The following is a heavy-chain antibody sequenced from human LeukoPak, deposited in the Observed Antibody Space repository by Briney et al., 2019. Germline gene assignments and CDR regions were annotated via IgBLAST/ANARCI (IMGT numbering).Heavy chain of an antibody. D-gene: IGHD3-10*01. Sequence: PGGSLRLSCAAPGFTFSTYAMHWVRQAPGKGPERVAVITYDGSDKYYADSVKGRFTISRDNSKNTVYLQMNSLRAEDTAVYYCARVPYGSGTYTDYWGRGTLVTVSS. CDR2: ITYDGSDK. CDR3: ARVPYGSGTYTDY. V-gene: IGHV3-30-3*01. CDR1: GFTFSTYA. J-gene: IGHJ4*02.